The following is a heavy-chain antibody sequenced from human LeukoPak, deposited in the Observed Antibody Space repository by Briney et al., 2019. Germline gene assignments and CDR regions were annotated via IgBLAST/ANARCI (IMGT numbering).Heavy chain of an antibody. CDR2: ISSSSSYI. CDR1: GFTFSSYN. Sequence: PGGSLRLSCAASGFTFSSYNMNWVRQAPGKGLEWVSSISSSSSYIYYADSVKGRFTISRDNAKNSLYLQMNSLRAEDTAVYYCASPPAGGYSYGYFDYWGQGTLVTVSS. J-gene: IGHJ4*02. D-gene: IGHD5-18*01. CDR3: ASPPAGGYSYGYFDY. V-gene: IGHV3-21*01.